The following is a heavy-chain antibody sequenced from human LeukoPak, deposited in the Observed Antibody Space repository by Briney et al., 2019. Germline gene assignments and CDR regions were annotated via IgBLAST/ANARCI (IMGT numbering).Heavy chain of an antibody. CDR2: IYHSGST. CDR1: GGSISSGGYS. D-gene: IGHD3-3*01. V-gene: IGHV4-30-2*01. Sequence: PSETLSLTCAVSGGSISSGGYSWSWIRQPPGKGLEWIGYIYHSGSTYYNPSLKSRVTISVDRSKNQFSLKLSSVTAADTAVYYCARGAHYDFWSGYYRGGMGSPLDYWGQGTLVTVSS. CDR3: ARGAHYDFWSGYYRGGMGSPLDY. J-gene: IGHJ4*02.